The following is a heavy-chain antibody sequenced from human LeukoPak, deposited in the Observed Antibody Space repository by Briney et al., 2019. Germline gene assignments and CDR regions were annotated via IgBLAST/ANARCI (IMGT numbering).Heavy chain of an antibody. CDR1: GGTFSSYA. Sequence: ASVKVSCKASGGTFSSYAIIWVRQAPGQGLEWMGGIIPIFGTANYAQKFQGRVTITTDESTSTAYMELSSLRSEDTAVYYCARDPMYYGSGSYYLGPAWGQGTLVTVSS. CDR2: IIPIFGTA. D-gene: IGHD3-10*01. V-gene: IGHV1-69*05. J-gene: IGHJ4*02. CDR3: ARDPMYYGSGSYYLGPA.